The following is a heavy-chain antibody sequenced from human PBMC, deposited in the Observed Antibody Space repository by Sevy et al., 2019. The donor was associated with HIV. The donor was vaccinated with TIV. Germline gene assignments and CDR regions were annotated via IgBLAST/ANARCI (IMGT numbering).Heavy chain of an antibody. CDR1: GGTFSSYS. D-gene: IGHD2-2*01. CDR3: LLGGGYQLLANYYYAMDV. V-gene: IGHV1-69*13. CDR2: ITRIFKTP. Sequence: ASVKVSCKASGGTFSSYSVSWVRQAPGQGLEWMVGITRIFKTPNYAQNFQGRLTISADDSTSVACMELSSLRSEDTGVHYWLLGGGYQLLANYYYAMDVWGQGTTVTVSS. J-gene: IGHJ6*02.